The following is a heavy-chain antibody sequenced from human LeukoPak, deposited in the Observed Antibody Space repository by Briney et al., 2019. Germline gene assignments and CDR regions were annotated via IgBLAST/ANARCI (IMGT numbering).Heavy chain of an antibody. Sequence: GGSLRLFCAASGFTFSSYSMNWVRQAPGQGLEWVSFITSGSSTVYYADSVKGRFTVSRDNAKNSLHLQMSSLRAEDTAVYYCARGYNSGRSAFDPWGQGTMVAVSS. J-gene: IGHJ3*01. CDR2: ITSGSSTV. V-gene: IGHV3-48*04. D-gene: IGHD6-19*01. CDR1: GFTFSSYS. CDR3: ARGYNSGRSAFDP.